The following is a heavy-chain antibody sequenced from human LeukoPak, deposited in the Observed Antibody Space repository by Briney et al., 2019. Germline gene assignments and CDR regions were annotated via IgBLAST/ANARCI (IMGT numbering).Heavy chain of an antibody. J-gene: IGHJ4*02. V-gene: IGHV3-30*04. CDR3: AREMSMSTFGGFIATGGFVY. D-gene: IGHD3-16*02. Sequence: PGGSLRLSCAASGFTFSSYAMHWVRQAPGKGLEWVAVISYDGSNKYYADSVKGRFTISRDNSKNTLYLQMNSLRAEDTAVYYCAREMSMSTFGGFIATGGFVYWGQGTLVTVFS. CDR1: GFTFSSYA. CDR2: ISYDGSNK.